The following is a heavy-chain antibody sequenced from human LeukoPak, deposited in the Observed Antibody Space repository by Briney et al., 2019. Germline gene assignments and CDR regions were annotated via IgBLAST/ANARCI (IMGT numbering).Heavy chain of an antibody. CDR3: ARAETGFWSGYSP. CDR1: GGSISSGSYY. D-gene: IGHD3-3*01. Sequence: PSETLSLTCTVSGGSISSGSYYWSWIRQPAGKGLEWIGRIYTSGSTNYNPSLKSRVTISVDTSKNQFSLKLSSVTAADTAVYYCARAETGFWSGYSPWGQGTLVTVSS. V-gene: IGHV4-61*02. J-gene: IGHJ5*02. CDR2: IYTSGST.